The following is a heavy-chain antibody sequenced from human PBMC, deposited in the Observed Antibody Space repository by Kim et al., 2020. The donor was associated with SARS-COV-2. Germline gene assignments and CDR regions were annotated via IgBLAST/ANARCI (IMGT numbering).Heavy chain of an antibody. CDR1: GYTFTSYA. CDR2: INAGNGNT. CDR3: ARGEIVVVPADIDY. V-gene: IGHV1-3*01. D-gene: IGHD2-2*01. Sequence: ASVKVSCKASGYTFTSYAMHWVRQAPGQRLEWMGWINAGNGNTKYSQKFQGRVTITRDTSASTAYMELSSLRSEDTAVYYCARGEIVVVPADIDYWGQGTLVTVSS. J-gene: IGHJ4*02.